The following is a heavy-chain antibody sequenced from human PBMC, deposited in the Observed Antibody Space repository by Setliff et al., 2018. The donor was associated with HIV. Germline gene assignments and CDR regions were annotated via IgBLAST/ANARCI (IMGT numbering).Heavy chain of an antibody. CDR1: GFTFSSYS. CDR3: VKGIIPNWGHHFDY. D-gene: IGHD7-27*01. J-gene: IGHJ4*02. CDR2: ISSSSSYI. V-gene: IGHV3-21*01. Sequence: PGGSLRLSCAASGFTFSSYSMNWVRQAPGKGLEWVSSISSSSSYIYYADSVKGRFTISRDNSMNTLYLQMNSLRPDDTAVYYCVKGIIPNWGHHFDYWGQGTLVTVSS.